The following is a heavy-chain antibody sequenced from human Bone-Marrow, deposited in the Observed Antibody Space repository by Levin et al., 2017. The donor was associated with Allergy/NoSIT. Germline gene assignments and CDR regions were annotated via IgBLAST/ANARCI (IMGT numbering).Heavy chain of an antibody. D-gene: IGHD6-13*01. CDR2: IKLDGSTK. CDR3: ARHGSWNFDY. Sequence: SGESLKISCEASGFTFSNSWMGWVRQAPGKGLEWVANIKLDGSTKYYGDSVKGRFTVSRDNAQNSLYLQMNSLRVEDTAVYYCARHGSWNFDYWGQGTLVTVSS. CDR1: GFTFSNSW. V-gene: IGHV3-7*01. J-gene: IGHJ4*02.